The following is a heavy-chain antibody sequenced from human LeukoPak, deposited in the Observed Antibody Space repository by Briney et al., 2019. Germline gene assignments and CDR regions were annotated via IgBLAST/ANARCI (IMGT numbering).Heavy chain of an antibody. CDR3: ARVEVPAAYYGMDV. Sequence: PGGSLRLSCAASGFTFSSYSMNWVRQAPGKGLEWVSYISSSSSTIYYADSVKGRFTISRDNAKNSLYLQMNSLRAEDTAVYYCARVEVPAAYYGMDVWGQGTTVTVSS. CDR1: GFTFSSYS. D-gene: IGHD2-2*01. J-gene: IGHJ6*02. V-gene: IGHV3-48*01. CDR2: ISSSSSTI.